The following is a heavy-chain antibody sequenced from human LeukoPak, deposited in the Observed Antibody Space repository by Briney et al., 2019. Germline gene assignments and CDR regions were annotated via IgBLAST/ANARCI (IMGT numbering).Heavy chain of an antibody. J-gene: IGHJ5*02. Sequence: SETLSLTCAVYGGSFSGYYWSWIRQPPGKGLEWIGEINHSGSTNYNPSLKSRVTISVDTSKNQFSLKLSSVTAADTAVYYCARDPSDGSGSYYEDGNWFDPWGQGTLVTVSS. CDR1: GGSFSGYY. V-gene: IGHV4-34*01. CDR3: ARDPSDGSGSYYEDGNWFDP. D-gene: IGHD3-10*01. CDR2: INHSGST.